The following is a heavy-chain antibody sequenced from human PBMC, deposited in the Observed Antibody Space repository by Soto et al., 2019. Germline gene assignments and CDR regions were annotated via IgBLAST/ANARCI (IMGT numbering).Heavy chain of an antibody. V-gene: IGHV1-2*02. D-gene: IGHD3-22*01. CDR1: GYTFTGLN. CDR3: ARYLDTSAYYFFDY. J-gene: IGHJ4*02. Sequence: ASVKVSCKASGYTFTGLNMHWVRQAPGQGFEWMGWINPNNGDTKYAQKFQGRVTLTTDTSISTAYMELSSLRSDDTAVYYCARYLDTSAYYFFDYWGQGTVVTVSS. CDR2: INPNNGDT.